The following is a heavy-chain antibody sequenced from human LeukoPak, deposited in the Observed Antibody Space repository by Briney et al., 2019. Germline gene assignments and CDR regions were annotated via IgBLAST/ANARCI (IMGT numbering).Heavy chain of an antibody. CDR2: IYYSGST. J-gene: IGHJ4*02. Sequence: PSETLSLTCTVSGGSISSHYWSWIRQPPGKGLEWIGYIYYSGSTNYNPSLKSRVTISVDTSKNQFSLKLSSVTAADTAVHYCARDAVAGTNYFDYWGQGTLVTVSS. D-gene: IGHD6-19*01. CDR1: GGSISSHY. V-gene: IGHV4-59*11. CDR3: ARDAVAGTNYFDY.